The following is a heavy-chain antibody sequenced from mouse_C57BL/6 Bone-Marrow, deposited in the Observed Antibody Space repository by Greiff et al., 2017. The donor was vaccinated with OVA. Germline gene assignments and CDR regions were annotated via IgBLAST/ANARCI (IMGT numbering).Heavy chain of an antibody. CDR3: TSYGNFDY. CDR1: GFNIKDDY. CDR2: IDPENGDT. J-gene: IGHJ2*01. D-gene: IGHD2-1*01. Sequence: VQLQQSGAELVRPGASVKLSCTASGFNIKDDYMHWVKQRPEQGLEWIGWIDPENGDTEYASKFQGKATITADTSSNTAYLQPSSLTYEDTAVYYCTSYGNFDYWGQGTTLTVSS. V-gene: IGHV14-4*01.